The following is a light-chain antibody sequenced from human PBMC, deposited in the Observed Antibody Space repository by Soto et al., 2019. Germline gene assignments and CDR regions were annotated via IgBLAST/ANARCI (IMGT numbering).Light chain of an antibody. V-gene: IGLV2-8*01. CDR1: SSDVGGYNY. CDR2: EVN. J-gene: IGLJ1*01. Sequence: QSVLTQPPSASGSPGQSVTISCTGTSSDVGGYNYVSWYQQHPGKAPKLMIYEVNKRPSGVPDRFSGSKSGNTASLTVSGLRAEDEADYYCSSYAGSNIFYVFGTGTKVTVL. CDR3: SSYAGSNIFYV.